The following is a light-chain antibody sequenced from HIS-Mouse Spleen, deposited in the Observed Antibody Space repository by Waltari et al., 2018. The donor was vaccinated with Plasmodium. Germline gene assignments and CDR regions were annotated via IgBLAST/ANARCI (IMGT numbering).Light chain of an antibody. CDR2: GAS. CDR3: QQYNNWSFT. CDR1: QSVSSN. V-gene: IGKV3-15*01. Sequence: ELVMTQSLATLSVSPGERPTLSRRASQSVSSNLAWYQQKPGLAPRLLIYGASTRATGIPARFSGSGSGTEFTLTISSLQSEDFAVYYCQQYNNWSFTFGPGTKVDIK. J-gene: IGKJ3*01.